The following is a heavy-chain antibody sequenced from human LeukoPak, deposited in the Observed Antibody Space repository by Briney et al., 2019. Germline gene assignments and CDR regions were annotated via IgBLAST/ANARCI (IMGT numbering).Heavy chain of an antibody. D-gene: IGHD3-10*01. V-gene: IGHV1-8*03. Sequence: ASVKVSCKASGGTFSSYAISWVRQAPGQGLEWMGWMNPNSGNTGYAQKFQGRVTITRNTSISTAYMELSSLRSEDTAVYYCARERSGDNVLLWFGEPTLERYNWFDPWGQGTRVTVSS. J-gene: IGHJ5*02. CDR2: MNPNSGNT. CDR1: GGTFSSYA. CDR3: ARERSGDNVLLWFGEPTLERYNWFDP.